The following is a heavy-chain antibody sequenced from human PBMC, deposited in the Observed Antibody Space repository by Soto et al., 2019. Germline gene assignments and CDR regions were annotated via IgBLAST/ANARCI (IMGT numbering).Heavy chain of an antibody. CDR1: GFTFSSYA. Sequence: GGSLRLSCASSGFTFSSYAMSLVRQAPGKGLEWVSAISGSGGSTYYADSVKGRFTISRDNSRNTLFLQMNSLRAEDTAVYYCARDYYKYYDSSGYYRSPAYWGQGTLVTVSS. J-gene: IGHJ4*02. D-gene: IGHD3-22*01. CDR2: ISGSGGST. V-gene: IGHV3-23*01. CDR3: ARDYYKYYDSSGYYRSPAY.